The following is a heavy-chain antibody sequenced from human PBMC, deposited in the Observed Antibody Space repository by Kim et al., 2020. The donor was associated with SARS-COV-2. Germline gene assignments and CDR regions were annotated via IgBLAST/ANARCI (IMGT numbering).Heavy chain of an antibody. CDR3: EASDY. Sequence: MSASGLGTDYADSVKGRCTISRDNSRSTLFLQMDYLRAEDTAIYYCEASDYWGQGSLVTVSS. CDR2: MSASGLGT. V-gene: IGHV3-23*01. J-gene: IGHJ4*02.